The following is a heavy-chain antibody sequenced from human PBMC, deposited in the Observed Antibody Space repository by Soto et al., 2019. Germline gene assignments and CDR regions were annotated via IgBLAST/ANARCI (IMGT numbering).Heavy chain of an antibody. V-gene: IGHV3-23*01. J-gene: IGHJ5*02. D-gene: IGHD3-16*02. Sequence: GGSLRLSCAASGFAFTTYAMSWVRQAPGKGLEWVSAISGSGSSTYYADSVRGRFTISRDNSKNTLYLQMNSLRAEDTALYYCAKEGRIVIGHWFDPWGQGTLVTVSS. CDR1: GFAFTTYA. CDR2: ISGSGSST. CDR3: AKEGRIVIGHWFDP.